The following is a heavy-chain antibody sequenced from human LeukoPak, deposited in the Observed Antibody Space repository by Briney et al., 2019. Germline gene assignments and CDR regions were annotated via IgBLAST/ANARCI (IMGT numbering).Heavy chain of an antibody. CDR3: ARLYGSGSYYNVYFDY. Sequence: GGSLRLSCAASGFTFSSYAMSWVRRAPGKGLEWVSGISSGGRTYYADSVKGRFSISRDNSKNSIYLQMNSLRAEDTAVYYCARLYGSGSYYNVYFDYWGQGTLVTVSS. CDR2: ISSGGRT. V-gene: IGHV3-23*01. J-gene: IGHJ4*02. D-gene: IGHD3-10*01. CDR1: GFTFSSYA.